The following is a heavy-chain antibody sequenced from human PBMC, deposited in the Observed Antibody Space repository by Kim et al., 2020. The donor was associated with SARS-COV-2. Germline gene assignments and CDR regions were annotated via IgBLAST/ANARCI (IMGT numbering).Heavy chain of an antibody. J-gene: IGHJ4*02. D-gene: IGHD3-22*01. CDR3: ARGNYDSSGYLFDY. V-gene: IGHV4-39*01. Sequence: TPTLKCRVTISVDTSKTQFSRKLSSVTAADTAVYYCARGNYDSSGYLFDYWGQGTLVTVSS.